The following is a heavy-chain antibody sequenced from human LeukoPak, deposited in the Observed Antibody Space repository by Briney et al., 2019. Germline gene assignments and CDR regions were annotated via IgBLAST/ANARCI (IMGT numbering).Heavy chain of an antibody. CDR1: GFPFSSYA. CDR2: ISNSDDST. J-gene: IGHJ3*02. D-gene: IGHD7-27*01. CDR3: GRDLNWGAFDI. V-gene: IGHV3-23*01. Sequence: GGSLRLSCAASGFPFSSYAMSWVRQAPGKGLEWVSTISNSDDSTYYADSVKGRFTISRDNSENTLFLQMNSLTAEDTAVYYCGRDLNWGAFDIRGLGAMVTVSS.